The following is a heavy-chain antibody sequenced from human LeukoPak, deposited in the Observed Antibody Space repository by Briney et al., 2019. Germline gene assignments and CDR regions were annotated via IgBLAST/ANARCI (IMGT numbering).Heavy chain of an antibody. CDR1: GYSFNNHG. V-gene: IGHV1-18*01. J-gene: IGHJ5*02. CDR2: VGAGNGDT. D-gene: IGHD4-11*01. Sequence: ASVKVSCKASGYSFNNHGLSWVRQAPGQGLEWVGWVGAGNGDTHYAQKLQGRVTMTTDTSTNTAYMELRSLRSDDTAVYYCARDLYRDSLPVSWFDPWGQGTLVTVSS. CDR3: ARDLYRDSLPVSWFDP.